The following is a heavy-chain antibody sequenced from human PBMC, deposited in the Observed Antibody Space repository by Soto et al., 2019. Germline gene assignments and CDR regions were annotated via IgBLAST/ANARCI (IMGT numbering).Heavy chain of an antibody. V-gene: IGHV4-30-4*08. CDR1: NGSINIGDYF. Sequence: SETLSLTCTVSNGSINIGDYFWTWIRQHPGKGLEWIGYIYYSGSTYYNPSLKSRVIISVDTSKNQFSLKVNSVTAADTAVYYCARTSVTAMDFNHWGQGALVTVSS. J-gene: IGHJ4*02. CDR2: IYYSGST. CDR3: ARTSVTAMDFNH. D-gene: IGHD4-17*01.